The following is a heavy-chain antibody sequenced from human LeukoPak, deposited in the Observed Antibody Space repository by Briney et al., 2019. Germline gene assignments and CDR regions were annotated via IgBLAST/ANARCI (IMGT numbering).Heavy chain of an antibody. D-gene: IGHD3-10*01. CDR2: ISAYNGNT. V-gene: IGHV1-18*01. Sequence: ASVKVSCKASGYTFTSYGISWGRQAPGQGLEWMGWISAYNGNTNYAQKLQGIVTMTTHTSTSPAYMELRSLRSDDTAVYYCARVLGVYGGPDYWGQGTLVTVSS. CDR1: GYTFTSYG. J-gene: IGHJ4*02. CDR3: ARVLGVYGGPDY.